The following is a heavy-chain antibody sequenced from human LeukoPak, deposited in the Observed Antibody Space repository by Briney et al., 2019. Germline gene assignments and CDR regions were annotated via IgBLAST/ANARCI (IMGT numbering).Heavy chain of an antibody. V-gene: IGHV3-23*01. D-gene: IGHD4-17*01. J-gene: IGHJ3*02. CDR3: AKGRNGDNVAEASDI. CDR2: ISTSGGGT. Sequence: GGSLRLSCAASGFTFSTYAVNWVRQAPGKGLEWVSAISTSGGGTYYADSVKGRFTISRDNSKNTLYLQMSSLRGEDTAVYYCAKGRNGDNVAEASDIWGQGTMVTVSS. CDR1: GFTFSTYA.